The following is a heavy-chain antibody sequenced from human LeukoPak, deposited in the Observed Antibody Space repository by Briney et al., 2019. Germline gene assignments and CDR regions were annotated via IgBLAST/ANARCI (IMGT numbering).Heavy chain of an antibody. CDR1: GGSFSGYY. D-gene: IGHD3-3*01. CDR3: ARGHYVLRFLEWSTPFEY. J-gene: IGHJ4*02. CDR2: INHSGST. Sequence: SETLSLTCAVYGGSFSGYYWSWIRQPPGKGLEWIGEINHSGSTNYNPSLKSRVTISVDTSKNQFSLKLSSVTAADTAVYYCARGHYVLRFLEWSTPFEYWGQGTLVTVSS. V-gene: IGHV4-34*01.